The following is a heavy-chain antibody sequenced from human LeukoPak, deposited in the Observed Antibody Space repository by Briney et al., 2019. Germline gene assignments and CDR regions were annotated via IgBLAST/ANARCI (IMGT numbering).Heavy chain of an antibody. CDR1: GGSISSYY. Sequence: SETLSLTCTVSGGSISSYYWSWIRQPPGKGLEWIGYIYYSGSTNYNPSLKSRVTISVDTSKNQFSLKLSSVTAADTAVYYCARGYCSGTSCYVDAFDIWGQGTMVTVSS. V-gene: IGHV4-59*01. CDR2: IYYSGST. CDR3: ARGYCSGTSCYVDAFDI. D-gene: IGHD2-2*01. J-gene: IGHJ3*02.